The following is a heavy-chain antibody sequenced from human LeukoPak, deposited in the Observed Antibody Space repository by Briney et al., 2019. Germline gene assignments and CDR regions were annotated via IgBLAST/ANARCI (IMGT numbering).Heavy chain of an antibody. CDR2: IYTSGST. D-gene: IGHD3-10*01. Sequence: SETLSLTCTVSGGSISSYYWSWIRQPAGKGLEWIGRIYTSGSTNYNPSLKSRVTMSVDTPKNQFSLKLSSVTAADTAVYYCARDSVGVRGVIITATDWGQGTLVTVSS. CDR3: ARDSVGVRGVIITATD. V-gene: IGHV4-4*07. CDR1: GGSISSYY. J-gene: IGHJ4*02.